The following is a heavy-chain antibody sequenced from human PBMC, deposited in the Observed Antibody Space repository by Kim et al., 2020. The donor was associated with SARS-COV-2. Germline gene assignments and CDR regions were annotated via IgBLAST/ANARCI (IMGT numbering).Heavy chain of an antibody. Sequence: GGSLRLSCAASGFTFSSYSMNWVRQAPGKGLEWVSYISSSSSTIYYADSVKGRFTISRDNAKNSLYLQMNSLRDEDTAVYYCARDLYYYGSGSYKGYYYGMDVWGQGTTVTVSS. D-gene: IGHD3-10*01. V-gene: IGHV3-48*02. CDR3: ARDLYYYGSGSYKGYYYGMDV. CDR1: GFTFSSYS. J-gene: IGHJ6*02. CDR2: ISSSSSTI.